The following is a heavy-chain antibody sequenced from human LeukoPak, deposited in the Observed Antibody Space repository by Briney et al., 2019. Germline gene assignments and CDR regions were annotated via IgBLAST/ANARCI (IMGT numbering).Heavy chain of an antibody. J-gene: IGHJ4*02. D-gene: IGHD3-22*01. CDR2: ISSSSSYI. Sequence: PGGSLRLSCAASGFTFSSYSMNWVRQAPGKGLEWVSSISSSSSYIYYADSVKGRFTISRDNAKNSLYLQMNSLRAEDTAVYYCARVYGYYDSSGYYSGDYFDYWGQGTLATVSS. CDR3: ARVYGYYDSSGYYSGDYFDY. V-gene: IGHV3-21*01. CDR1: GFTFSSYS.